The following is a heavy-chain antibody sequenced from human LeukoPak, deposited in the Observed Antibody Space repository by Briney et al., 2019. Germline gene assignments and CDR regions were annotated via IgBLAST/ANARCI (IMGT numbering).Heavy chain of an antibody. CDR3: ARKRRGYTTSWYNAFDI. V-gene: IGHV3-23*01. J-gene: IGHJ3*02. Sequence: KSGGSLRLSCAASGSTFSSSAMSWVRQAPGKGLEWVSTISGSDSSTHYADSVKGRFTISRDNAKNSLSLQMNNLRAEDTAVYYCARKRRGYTTSWYNAFDIWGQGIMVTVSS. D-gene: IGHD6-13*01. CDR2: ISGSDSST. CDR1: GSTFSSSA.